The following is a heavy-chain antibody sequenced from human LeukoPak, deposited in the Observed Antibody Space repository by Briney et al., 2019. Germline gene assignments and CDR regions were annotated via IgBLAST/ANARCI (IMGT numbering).Heavy chain of an antibody. D-gene: IGHD6-19*01. V-gene: IGHV1-69*05. CDR2: IIPIFGTA. Sequence: GASVKVSCKASGGTFSSYAISWVRQAPGQGLEWMGGIIPIFGTANYAQKFQGRVTITRDTSASTAYMELSSLRSEDTAVYYCARCWTSSGWCFDYWGQGTLVTVSS. CDR3: ARCWTSSGWCFDY. CDR1: GGTFSSYA. J-gene: IGHJ4*02.